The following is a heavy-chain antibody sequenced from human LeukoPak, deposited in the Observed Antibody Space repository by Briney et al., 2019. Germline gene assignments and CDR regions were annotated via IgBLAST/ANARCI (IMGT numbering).Heavy chain of an antibody. Sequence: GGSLRLSCAASGFTVSSNYMSWVRQAPGKGREWVSVIYSGGSTYYADSVKGRFTISRDNSKNTLYLQMNSLRAEDTAVYYCARGRRLPGNAFDIWGQGTMVTVSS. CDR1: GFTVSSNY. CDR3: ARGRRLPGNAFDI. CDR2: IYSGGST. V-gene: IGHV3-53*01. D-gene: IGHD6-25*01. J-gene: IGHJ3*02.